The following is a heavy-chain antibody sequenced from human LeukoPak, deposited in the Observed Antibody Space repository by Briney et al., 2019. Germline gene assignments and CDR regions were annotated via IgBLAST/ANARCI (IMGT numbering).Heavy chain of an antibody. D-gene: IGHD6-19*01. Sequence: KPSETLSLTCTVSGGSISSYYWSWIRQPPGKGLEWIGYIYYSESTNYNPSLKSRVTISVDTSKNQFSLKLSSVTAADTAVYYCAREGDPGIAVAAHVGSYFDYWGQGTLVTVSS. CDR1: GGSISSYY. V-gene: IGHV4-59*01. J-gene: IGHJ4*02. CDR3: AREGDPGIAVAAHVGSYFDY. CDR2: IYYSEST.